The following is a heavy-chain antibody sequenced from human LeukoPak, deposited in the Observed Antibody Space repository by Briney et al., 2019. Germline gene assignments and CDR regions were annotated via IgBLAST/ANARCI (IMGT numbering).Heavy chain of an antibody. J-gene: IGHJ4*02. D-gene: IGHD3-22*01. V-gene: IGHV3-33*01. Sequence: GRSLRLSCAASGFTFSSYGMHWVRQAPGKGLEWVAVIWYDGSNKYYADSVKGRFTISRDNSKNTLYLQMNSLRAEDTAVYYCARPRDYYDSSGSFGHWGQGTLVTVSS. CDR1: GFTFSSYG. CDR2: IWYDGSNK. CDR3: ARPRDYYDSSGSFGH.